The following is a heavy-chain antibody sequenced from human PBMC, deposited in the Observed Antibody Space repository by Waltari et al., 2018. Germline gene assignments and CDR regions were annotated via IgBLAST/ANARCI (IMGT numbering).Heavy chain of an antibody. J-gene: IGHJ6*02. V-gene: IGHV7-4-1*02. CDR2: INTHTWNP. D-gene: IGHD2-15*01. CDR1: GYTFTSYA. CDR3: ARRCSGGSCYRHYYYYGMDV. Sequence: QVQLVQSGSELKKPGASVKVSCKASGYTFTSYAMNWVRQAPGQGLEWMGWINTHTWNPTDAQGFTGRFVFSLDTAVSPAYLQISSLKAEDTAVYYCARRCSGGSCYRHYYYYGMDVWGQGTTVTVSS.